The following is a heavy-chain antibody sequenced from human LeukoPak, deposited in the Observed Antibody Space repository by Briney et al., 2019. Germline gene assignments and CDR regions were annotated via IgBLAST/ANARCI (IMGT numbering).Heavy chain of an antibody. CDR3: ARVYGSGSYSGSYLDF. D-gene: IGHD3-10*01. J-gene: IGHJ4*02. V-gene: IGHV3-7*01. Sequence: GGSLRLSCAASGFIFSSYWMSWVRQAPGKGLEWVANIKPDGSEKYYVDSVKGRFTISRDNAKSSLYLQMNSLRAEDTAVFYCARVYGSGSYSGSYLDFWGQGTLVTVSS. CDR1: GFIFSSYW. CDR2: IKPDGSEK.